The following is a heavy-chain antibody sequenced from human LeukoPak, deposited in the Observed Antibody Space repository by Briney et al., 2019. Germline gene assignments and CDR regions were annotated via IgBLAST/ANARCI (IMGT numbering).Heavy chain of an antibody. CDR2: INPNSGGT. V-gene: IGHV1-2*02. CDR1: GYTFTGYY. CDR3: ARDLYCTNGVCFPTDY. Sequence: GASVKVSCKASGYTFTGYYMHWVRQAPGQGLEWMGWINPNSGGTNYAQKFQGRVTMTRDTSISTAYMELSRLRSDDTAVYYCARDLYCTNGVCFPTDYWGQGTLVTVSS. D-gene: IGHD2-8*01. J-gene: IGHJ4*02.